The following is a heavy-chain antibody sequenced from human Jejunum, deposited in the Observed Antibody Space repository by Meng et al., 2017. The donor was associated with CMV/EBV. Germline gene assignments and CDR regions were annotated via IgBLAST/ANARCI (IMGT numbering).Heavy chain of an antibody. Sequence: WVREAPGKGLEWAGRIRSKAKGYATAYAASVEGRFTISRDDSRNTAYLQMNSLKTEDTAVYYCTRRTFCSGGSCYPDYYHYDMDVWGQGTTVTVSS. CDR2: IRSKAKGYAT. CDR3: TRRTFCSGGSCYPDYYHYDMDV. D-gene: IGHD2-15*01. V-gene: IGHV3-73*01. J-gene: IGHJ6*02.